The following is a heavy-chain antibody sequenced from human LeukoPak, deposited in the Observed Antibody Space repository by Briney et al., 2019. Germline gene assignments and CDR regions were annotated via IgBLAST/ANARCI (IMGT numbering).Heavy chain of an antibody. D-gene: IGHD2-2*02. CDR2: TYYRSKWYN. V-gene: IGHV6-1*01. CDR3: ARERGIVPAAIRQSYYMDV. J-gene: IGHJ6*03. Sequence: SQTLSLTCAISGDSVSSNSAAWNWIRQSPSRGLEWLGRTYYRSKWYNDYAVSVKSRITINPDTSKNQFSLQLNSVTPEDTAVYYCARERGIVPAAIRQSYYMDVWGKGTTVTVSS. CDR1: GDSVSSNSAA.